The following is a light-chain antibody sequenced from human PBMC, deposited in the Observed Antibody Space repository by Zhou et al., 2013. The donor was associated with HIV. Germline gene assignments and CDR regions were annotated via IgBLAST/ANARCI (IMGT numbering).Light chain of an antibody. Sequence: EIVLTQSPATLSLSPGERATLSCRASQSVSSYLAWYQQKPGQAPRLLIYDASNRATGIPARFSGSGSGTDFTLTISSLEPEDFGVYYCQQYSSSPLTFGGGTKVGIK. CDR3: QQYSSSPLT. J-gene: IGKJ4*01. CDR1: QSVSSY. V-gene: IGKV3-11*01. CDR2: DAS.